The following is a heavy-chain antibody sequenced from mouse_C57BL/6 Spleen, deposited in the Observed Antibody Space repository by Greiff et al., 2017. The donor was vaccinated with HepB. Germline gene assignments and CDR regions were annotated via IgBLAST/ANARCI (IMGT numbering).Heavy chain of an antibody. CDR2: INPGSGGT. D-gene: IGHD4-1*01. J-gene: IGHJ1*03. Sequence: QVQLQHSGAELVRPGTSVKVSCKASGYAFTNYLIEWVKQRPGQGLEWIGVINPGSGGTNYNEKFKGKATLTADKSSSTAYMQLSSLTSEDSAVYFCASRTGRWYFDVWGTGTTVTVSS. CDR1: GYAFTNYL. V-gene: IGHV1-54*01. CDR3: ASRTGRWYFDV.